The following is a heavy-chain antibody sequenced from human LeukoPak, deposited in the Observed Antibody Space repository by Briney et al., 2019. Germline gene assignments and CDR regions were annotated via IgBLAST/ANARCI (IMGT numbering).Heavy chain of an antibody. Sequence: GGSLRLSCAASGFTVSSNYMSWVRQAPGKGLEWVSVIYSGGSTYYADSVKGRFTISRDNSKNTLYLQMNSLRAEDTAVYYCTREGLVSPVDYWGQGTLVTVSS. CDR2: IYSGGST. D-gene: IGHD3/OR15-3a*01. V-gene: IGHV3-66*01. CDR1: GFTVSSNY. CDR3: TREGLVSPVDY. J-gene: IGHJ4*02.